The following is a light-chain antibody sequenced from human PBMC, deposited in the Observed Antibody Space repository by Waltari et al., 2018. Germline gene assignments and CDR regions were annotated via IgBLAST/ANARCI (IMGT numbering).Light chain of an antibody. CDR2: DDN. CDR1: ALPKKY. V-gene: IGLV3-10*01. Sequence: SYELTQPPSVSVSPGQTARITCSGDALPKKYAFWYQQKSGQAPVLIIYDDNKRTSGIPGRFSGSSAGTMATLTISGAQVEDEADYYCYSTDSTGNHVVFGGGTKLTVL. J-gene: IGLJ2*01. CDR3: YSTDSTGNHVV.